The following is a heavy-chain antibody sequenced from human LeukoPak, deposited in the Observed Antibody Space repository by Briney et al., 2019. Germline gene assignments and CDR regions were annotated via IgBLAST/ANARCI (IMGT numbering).Heavy chain of an antibody. CDR3: ALGSRGVMTDWFDP. CDR2: IIPMFGTA. Sequence: SVKVSCKASGGTFNNYAISWVRQAPGQGPEWMGGIIPMFGTANYAQKYQGRVTITADESTSTAHIELSSLRSEDTAMYYCALGSRGVMTDWFDPWGQGTLVTVSS. D-gene: IGHD3-10*01. CDR1: GGTFNNYA. V-gene: IGHV1-69*01. J-gene: IGHJ5*02.